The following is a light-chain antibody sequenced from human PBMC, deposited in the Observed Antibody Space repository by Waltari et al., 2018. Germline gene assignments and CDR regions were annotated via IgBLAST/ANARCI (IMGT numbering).Light chain of an antibody. CDR1: HSVGKNY. CDR3: QQYIWSYT. J-gene: IGKJ2*01. CDR2: GAS. Sequence: IVLTQSPGTLSLSPGERATLSCGASHSVGKNYLAWYQQKPGQAPRLLIYGASSRATGVPDRFSGSGSGTDFTLTISRLEPEDFAVYYCQQYIWSYTFGRGTKLEIK. V-gene: IGKV3-20*01.